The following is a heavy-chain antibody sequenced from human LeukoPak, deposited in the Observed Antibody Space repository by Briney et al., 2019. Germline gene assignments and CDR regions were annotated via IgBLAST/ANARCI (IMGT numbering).Heavy chain of an antibody. CDR3: ARVPAYYYMDV. J-gene: IGHJ6*03. CDR1: GFTFRSFL. CDR2: INSDGSST. V-gene: IGHV3-74*01. Sequence: GGSLRLSYAASGFTFRSFLLHLVRPAPGKGLVLVSRINSDGSSTSYADSVKGRFTISRDNAKNTLHLQMNSLRAEDTAVYYGARVPAYYYMDVWGKGTTVTVSS.